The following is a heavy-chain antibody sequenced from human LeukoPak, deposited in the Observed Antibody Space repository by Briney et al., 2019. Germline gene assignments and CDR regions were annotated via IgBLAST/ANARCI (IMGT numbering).Heavy chain of an antibody. D-gene: IGHD2-15*01. V-gene: IGHV1-18*01. CDR3: ARARCSGGSCYYSYYYYYMDV. Sequence: ASVKVSCKASGYTFTSYGISWVRQAPGQGLEWMGWISAYNGNTNYAQKLQGRVTMTTDTSTSTAYMELRSLRSDDTAAYYCARARCSGGSCYYSYYYYYMDVWGKGTTVTVSS. J-gene: IGHJ6*03. CDR1: GYTFTSYG. CDR2: ISAYNGNT.